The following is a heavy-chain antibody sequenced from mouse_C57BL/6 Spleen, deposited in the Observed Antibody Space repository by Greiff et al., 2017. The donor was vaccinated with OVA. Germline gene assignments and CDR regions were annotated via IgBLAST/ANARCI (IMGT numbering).Heavy chain of an antibody. CDR2: ISDGGSYT. V-gene: IGHV5-4*01. CDR3: ARDPPNWDGFAY. CDR1: GFTFSSYA. D-gene: IGHD4-1*01. J-gene: IGHJ3*01. Sequence: EVQRVESGGGLVKPGGSLKLSCAASGFTFSSYAMSWVRQTPEKRLEWVATISDGGSYTYYPDNVKGRFTISRDNAKNNLYLQMSHLKSEDTAMYYCARDPPNWDGFAYWGQGTLVTVSA.